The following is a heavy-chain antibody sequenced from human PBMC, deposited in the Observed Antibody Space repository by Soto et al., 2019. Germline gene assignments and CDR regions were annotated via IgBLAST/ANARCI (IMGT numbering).Heavy chain of an antibody. CDR1: GFTFSSYG. Sequence: SLRLSCAASGFTFSSYGMHWVRQAPGKGLEWVAVISYDGSNKYYAGSVKGRFTISRDNSKNTLYLQMNSLRAEDTAVYYCAKEIGSLRYFDWPLGYWGQGTLVTVSS. CDR3: AKEIGSLRYFDWPLGY. CDR2: ISYDGSNK. V-gene: IGHV3-30*18. J-gene: IGHJ4*02. D-gene: IGHD3-9*01.